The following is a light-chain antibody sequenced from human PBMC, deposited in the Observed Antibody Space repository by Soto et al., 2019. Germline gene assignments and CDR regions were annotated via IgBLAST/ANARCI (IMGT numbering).Light chain of an antibody. CDR2: EVT. V-gene: IGLV2-8*01. CDR3: NSYVGSNNYV. Sequence: SALTQPPSASWSPGQSVTISCIGTASDIGRYNYVSWYQHHPGKAPKLIIYEVTKRPSGVPDRFSGSKSGNTASLTVSGLQADDEADYYCNSYVGSNNYVFGTGTKVTVL. CDR1: ASDIGRYNY. J-gene: IGLJ1*01.